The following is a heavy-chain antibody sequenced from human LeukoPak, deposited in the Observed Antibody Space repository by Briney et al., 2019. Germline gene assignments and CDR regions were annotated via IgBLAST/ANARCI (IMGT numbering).Heavy chain of an antibody. D-gene: IGHD6-13*01. CDR1: GYTFTSYG. CDR3: ARVDWGDDSSSFSHWFDP. CDR2: ISAYNGNT. Sequence: ASVKVSCKASGYTFTSYGISWVRQAPGQGLEWMGWISAYNGNTNYAQKLQGRVTMTTDTSTSTAYMELRSLRSDDTAVYYCARVDWGDDSSSFSHWFDPWGQGTLVTVSS. J-gene: IGHJ5*02. V-gene: IGHV1-18*01.